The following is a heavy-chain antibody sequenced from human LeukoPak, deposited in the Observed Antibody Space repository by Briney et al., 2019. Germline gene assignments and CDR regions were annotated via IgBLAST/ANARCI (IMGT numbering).Heavy chain of an antibody. CDR2: ISSSGGST. CDR3: VKGDWHGSGNYYSDQFRP. J-gene: IGHJ5*02. CDR1: GFTFNTYA. V-gene: IGHV3-23*01. Sequence: GESLRLSCAASGFTFNTYAMSWVRQAPGKGLEWVSAISSSGGSTFHADSVKDRFTISRDNSHNTLFLQMNSLTTDDTAAYYCVKGDWHGSGNYYSDQFRPWGPGTLVTVS. D-gene: IGHD3-10*01.